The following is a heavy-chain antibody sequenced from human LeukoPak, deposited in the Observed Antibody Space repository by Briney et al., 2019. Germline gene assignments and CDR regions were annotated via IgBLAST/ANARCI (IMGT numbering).Heavy chain of an antibody. CDR3: ARHPGYGSGSYPNWVDP. J-gene: IGHJ5*02. D-gene: IGHD3-10*01. Sequence: SDTLSLTCTVSGGSISSYYWSWLRQPPGKGLEWIGYIHYSGNINYNPSLKSRVTISVDTSKNQFPLKLRSETAADPAVYYCARHPGYGSGSYPNWVDPWGQGIVVTVSS. V-gene: IGHV4-59*08. CDR1: GGSISSYY. CDR2: IHYSGNI.